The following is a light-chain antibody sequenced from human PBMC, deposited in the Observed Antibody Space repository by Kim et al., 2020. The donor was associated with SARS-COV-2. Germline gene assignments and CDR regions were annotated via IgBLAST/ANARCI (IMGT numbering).Light chain of an antibody. Sequence: EIVLTQSPATLSLSPEERATLSCRASQSVGNYLAWYQHKPGQVPRLLIYDASNRATGIPARFSASGSGTGFTLTISSLEPEDFAVYYCQQRSDWPPWTFGQGTKVDIK. CDR1: QSVGNY. CDR3: QQRSDWPPWT. CDR2: DAS. V-gene: IGKV3-11*01. J-gene: IGKJ1*01.